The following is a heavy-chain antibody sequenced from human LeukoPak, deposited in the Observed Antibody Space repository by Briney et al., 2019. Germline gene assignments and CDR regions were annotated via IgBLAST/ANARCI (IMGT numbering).Heavy chain of an antibody. V-gene: IGHV3-73*01. J-gene: IGHJ4*02. D-gene: IGHD5-12*01. CDR3: TRRRGYSGYDYED. CDR1: GFTFSGSA. Sequence: GGSLRLSCAASGFTFSGSAMHWVRQASGKGLEWVGRIRSKVNSYATAYAASVKGRFTISRDDSKNTAYLQMNSLKTEDTAVYYCTRRRGYSGYDYEDWGQGTLVTVSS. CDR2: IRSKVNSYAT.